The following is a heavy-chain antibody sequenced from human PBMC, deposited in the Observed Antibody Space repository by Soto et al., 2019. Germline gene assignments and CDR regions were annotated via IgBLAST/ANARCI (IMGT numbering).Heavy chain of an antibody. V-gene: IGHV4-39*01. CDR3: ARLWFGELYRGY. J-gene: IGHJ4*02. CDR2: IYYSGTT. CDR1: GGSFGSSSYY. D-gene: IGHD3-10*01. Sequence: QLQLQESGPGLVKSSETLSLTCTVSGGSFGSSSYYWGWIRQPPGKGLEWIGNIYYSGTTSYNPSLKSRVTISVDTSKNQFSLKLTSVTAADTAVYYCARLWFGELYRGYWGQGTLVTVSS.